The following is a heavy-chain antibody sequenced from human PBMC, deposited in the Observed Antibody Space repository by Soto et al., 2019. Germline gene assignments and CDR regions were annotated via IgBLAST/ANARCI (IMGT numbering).Heavy chain of an antibody. CDR3: ARAPPPTYSSLWSAFDS. Sequence: GGSLRLSCAASGFTFSSYGMHWVRQAPGKGLVWVAVISYDGSNKYYADSVRGRFTISRDNSKNTLYLQMNSLRDEDTAVYFCARAPPPTYSSLWSAFDSWGQGILVTVSS. J-gene: IGHJ4*02. V-gene: IGHV3-30*03. D-gene: IGHD6-19*01. CDR1: GFTFSSYG. CDR2: ISYDGSNK.